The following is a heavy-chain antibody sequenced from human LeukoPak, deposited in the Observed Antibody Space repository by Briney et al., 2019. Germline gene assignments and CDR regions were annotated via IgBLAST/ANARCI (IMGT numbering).Heavy chain of an antibody. CDR1: GFTFSDYY. CDR2: ISSSGSSI. D-gene: IGHD2-21*01. V-gene: IGHV3-11*01. J-gene: IGHJ4*02. Sequence: GGSLRPSCAASGFTFSDYYMSWIRQAPGKGLEWVSYISSSGSSICYADSVKGRFTISRDNAKNSLYLQMNSLRAEDTAVYYCARESSYSSDNWGQGTLVTVSS. CDR3: ARESSYSSDN.